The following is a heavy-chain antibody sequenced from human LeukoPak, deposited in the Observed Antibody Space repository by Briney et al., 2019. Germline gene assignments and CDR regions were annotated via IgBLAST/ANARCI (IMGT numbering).Heavy chain of an antibody. V-gene: IGHV4-34*01. J-gene: IGHJ4*02. CDR2: INHSGSA. CDR3: ARPREDDWGSNDY. D-gene: IGHD7-27*01. Sequence: PSETLSLTCAVYGGSFSGYYWSWIRQPPGKGLEWIGEINHSGSANYNPSLKSRVTISVDTSKNQFPLKLSSVTAADTAVYYCARPREDDWGSNDYWGQGTLVTVSS. CDR1: GGSFSGYY.